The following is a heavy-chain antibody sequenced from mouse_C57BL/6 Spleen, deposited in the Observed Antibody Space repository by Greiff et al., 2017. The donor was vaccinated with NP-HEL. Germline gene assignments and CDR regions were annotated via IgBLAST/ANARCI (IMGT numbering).Heavy chain of an antibody. D-gene: IGHD1-1*01. J-gene: IGHJ2*01. CDR1: GFTFSDYG. CDR3: ARRDYYGPLFDY. Sequence: EVHLVESGGGLVKPGGSLKLSCAASGFTFSDYGMHWVRQAPEKGLEWVAYISSGSSTIYYADTVKGRFTISRDNAKNTLFLQMTSLRSEDTAMYYCARRDYYGPLFDYWGQGTTLTVSS. CDR2: ISSGSSTI. V-gene: IGHV5-17*01.